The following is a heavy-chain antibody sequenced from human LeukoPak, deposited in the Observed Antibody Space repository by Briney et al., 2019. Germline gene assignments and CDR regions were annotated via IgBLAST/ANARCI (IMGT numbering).Heavy chain of an antibody. CDR1: GFTFSSYW. V-gene: IGHV3-7*01. D-gene: IGHD4-11*01. J-gene: IGHJ4*02. Sequence: GGSLRLSCAASGFTFSSYWMSWVRQAPGKGLEWVANIKQDGSLKHYVDSVKGRFTISRDNAKNSLYLQMNSLRADDTAVYYCASNQDYRFEYWGQGTLVTVSS. CDR3: ASNQDYRFEY. CDR2: IKQDGSLK.